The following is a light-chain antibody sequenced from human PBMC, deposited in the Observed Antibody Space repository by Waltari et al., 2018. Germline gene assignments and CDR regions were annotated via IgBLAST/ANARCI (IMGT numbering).Light chain of an antibody. Sequence: EIVLMQSPGTLSVSPGERVTVSCRASQTITGSWLTWYHQKPGQAPRLLIYGASNRAPGIPDRFSGSGSGTDFTLTISRLEPEDSAVYYCQQYDGSAVTFGGGTKVEIK. V-gene: IGKV3-20*01. CDR3: QQYDGSAVT. CDR1: QTITGSW. CDR2: GAS. J-gene: IGKJ4*01.